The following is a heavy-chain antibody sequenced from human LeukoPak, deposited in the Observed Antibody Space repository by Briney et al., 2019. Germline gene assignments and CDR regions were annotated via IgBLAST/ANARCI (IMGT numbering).Heavy chain of an antibody. D-gene: IGHD6-19*01. J-gene: IGHJ4*02. CDR2: INDSGGSA. CDR1: GFTFSNSV. CDR3: ARGVSGWPYYLDY. Sequence: GRSLRLSCAASGFTFSNSVMSWVRQAPGKGLEWGSSINDSGGSAYYADSVKGRFTISRDNSKNTLYLQMNSLRAEDTAVYYCARGVSGWPYYLDYWGQGALVTVSS. V-gene: IGHV3-23*01.